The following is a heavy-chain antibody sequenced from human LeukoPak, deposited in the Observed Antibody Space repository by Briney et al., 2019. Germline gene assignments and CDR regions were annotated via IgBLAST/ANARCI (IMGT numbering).Heavy chain of an antibody. V-gene: IGHV1-2*02. D-gene: IGHD3-10*01. CDR3: ARGLLWFGEFYYMDV. Sequence: ASVKVSCKASGYTFTDYYINWVRQAPGQGLEWIGWINPNSGDTNYAQKFQDRVTMTRDTSISTAYIELNFLRSDDTAVYYCARGLLWFGEFYYMDVWGKGTTVTVSS. CDR2: INPNSGDT. CDR1: GYTFTDYY. J-gene: IGHJ6*03.